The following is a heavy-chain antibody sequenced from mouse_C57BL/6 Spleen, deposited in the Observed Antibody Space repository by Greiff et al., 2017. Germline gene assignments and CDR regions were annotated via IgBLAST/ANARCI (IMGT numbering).Heavy chain of an antibody. V-gene: IGHV1-39*01. CDR1: GYSFTDYN. CDR3: AMSYYGNADWFAY. CDR2: INPNYGTT. D-gene: IGHD2-1*01. J-gene: IGHJ3*01. Sequence: EVQVVESGPELVKPGASVKISCKASGYSFTDYNMNWVKQSNGKSLEWIGVINPNYGTTSYNQKFKGKATLTVDQSSSNAYMQLNSLTSEDSAVYYCAMSYYGNADWFAYWGQGTLVTVSA.